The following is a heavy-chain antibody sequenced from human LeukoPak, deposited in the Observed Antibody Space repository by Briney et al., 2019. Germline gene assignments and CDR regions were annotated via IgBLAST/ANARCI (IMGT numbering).Heavy chain of an antibody. CDR2: INHSGST. J-gene: IGHJ3*02. CDR3: ASQDYYGSGGDAFDI. V-gene: IGHV4-34*01. CDR1: GGSFSGYY. Sequence: SETLSLTCAVYGGSFSGYYWSWIRQPPGKGLEWIGEINHSGSTNYNPSLKSRVTISVDTSKNQFSLKLSSVTAADTAVYYCASQDYYGSGGDAFDIWGQGTMVTVSS. D-gene: IGHD3-10*01.